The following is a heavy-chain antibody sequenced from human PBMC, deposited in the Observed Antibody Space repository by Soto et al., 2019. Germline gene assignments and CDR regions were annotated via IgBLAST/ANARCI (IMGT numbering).Heavy chain of an antibody. D-gene: IGHD2-2*01. V-gene: IGHV5-51*01. CDR2: IYPGDSDT. Sequence: PGESLKISCKSSGYSFTSYWIGWVRQMPGKGLEWMGIIYPGDSDTRYSPSFQGQVTISADKSISTAYLQWSSLKASGTAMYYCARLGAGGKRRFIVVVPAAIWDWFDPWGQGTLVTVSS. CDR3: ARLGAGGKRRFIVVVPAAIWDWFDP. J-gene: IGHJ5*02. CDR1: GYSFTSYW.